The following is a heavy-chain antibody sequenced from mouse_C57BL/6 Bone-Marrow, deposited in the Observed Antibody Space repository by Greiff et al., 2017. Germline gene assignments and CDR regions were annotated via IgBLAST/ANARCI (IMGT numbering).Heavy chain of an antibody. Sequence: EVKVEESGPGLVKPSQSLSLTCSVTGYSITSGYYWNWIRQFPGNILEWMGYISYDGSNNYNPSLKNRISITRDTSKNPFVLKLNSVTAEDTATYYCARGSLDYWGQGTTLTVSS. V-gene: IGHV3-6*01. CDR3: ARGSLDY. J-gene: IGHJ2*01. CDR2: ISYDGSN. D-gene: IGHD6-2*01. CDR1: GYSITSGYY.